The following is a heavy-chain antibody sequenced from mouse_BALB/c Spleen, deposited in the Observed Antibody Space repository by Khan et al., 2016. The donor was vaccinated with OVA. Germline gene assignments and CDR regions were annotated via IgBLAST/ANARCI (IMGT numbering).Heavy chain of an antibody. J-gene: IGHJ2*01. CDR1: GYSITSDYA. D-gene: IGHD1-1*01. V-gene: IGHV3-2*02. CDR3: ARSVTITTVVATDFDY. Sequence: VQLKESGPGLVKPSQSLSLTCTVTGYSITSDYAWNWIRQFPGNKLEWMGYISSSGRTSYNPSLKSRISITRDTSKNQFFLQLNSVTTEDTATYYGARSVTITTVVATDFDYWGQGTTLTVSS. CDR2: ISSSGRT.